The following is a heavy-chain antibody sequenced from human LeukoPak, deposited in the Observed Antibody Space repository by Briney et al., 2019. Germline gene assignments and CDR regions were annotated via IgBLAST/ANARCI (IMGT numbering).Heavy chain of an antibody. CDR1: GFTFSNAW. J-gene: IGHJ4*02. Sequence: GGSLRLSCAASGFTFSNAWMSWVRQAPGKGLEWVGRIKSKTDGGTTDYAAPVKGRFTISRDDSKNTLYLQMNSLKTEDTAVYYCTTRPVVAATRRDYWGQGTLVTVSS. D-gene: IGHD2-15*01. V-gene: IGHV3-15*01. CDR3: TTRPVVAATRRDY. CDR2: IKSKTDGGTT.